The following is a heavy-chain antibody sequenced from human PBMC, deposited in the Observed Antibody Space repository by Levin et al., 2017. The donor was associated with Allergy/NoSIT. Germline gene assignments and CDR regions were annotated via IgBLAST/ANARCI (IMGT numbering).Heavy chain of an antibody. J-gene: IGHJ5*02. CDR1: GGSFSGYY. D-gene: IGHD5-12*01. Sequence: SETLSLTCAVYGGSFSGYYWSWIRQPPGKGLEWIGEINHSGSTNYNPSLKSRVTISVDTSKKHISLRLSSVTAADTAVYYCASLQNSAYETFRFDPWGQGTLVTVSS. CDR3: ASLQNSAYETFRFDP. CDR2: INHSGST. V-gene: IGHV4-34*01.